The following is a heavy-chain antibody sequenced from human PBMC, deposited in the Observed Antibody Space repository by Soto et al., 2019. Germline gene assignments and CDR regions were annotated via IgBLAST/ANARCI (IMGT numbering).Heavy chain of an antibody. D-gene: IGHD3-9*01. CDR2: VQITDGT. Sequence: QVQLQESGPGLVKPSETLSLTCTVSGGSISNYYWTWFRQSAGKGLEWIGRVQITDGTVYNPSFTNRVTMSLDTSKNQLSLKLTSVTAGDTAIYYCARYGHYLDWHFDYWGPGTLVTVSS. V-gene: IGHV4-4*07. CDR1: GGSISNYY. J-gene: IGHJ4*02. CDR3: ARYGHYLDWHFDY.